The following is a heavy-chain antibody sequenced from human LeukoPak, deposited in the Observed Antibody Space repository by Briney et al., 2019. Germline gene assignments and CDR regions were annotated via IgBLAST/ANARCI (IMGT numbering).Heavy chain of an antibody. CDR1: GYSISSGYY. Sequence: PSETLSLTCTVSGYSISSGYYWGWIRQPPGKGLEWIGSIYHSWSTYYNPSLKRRVTISVDKSKNQFSLKLSSVTAADTAVYYCARVPHSYCGGDCYSVIGWFDPWGQGTLVTVSS. D-gene: IGHD2-21*02. V-gene: IGHV4-38-2*02. CDR2: IYHSWST. CDR3: ARVPHSYCGGDCYSVIGWFDP. J-gene: IGHJ5*02.